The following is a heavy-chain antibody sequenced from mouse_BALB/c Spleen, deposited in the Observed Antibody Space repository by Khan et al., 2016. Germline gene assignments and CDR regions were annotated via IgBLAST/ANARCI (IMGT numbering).Heavy chain of an antibody. D-gene: IGHD2-14*01. V-gene: IGHV9-3-1*01. J-gene: IGHJ4*01. CDR3: AAYDRDAMDY. CDR2: INTYTGEP. CDR1: GYTFPNYG. Sequence: QIQLVQSGPELKKPGETVKISCKASGYTFPNYGMNWVKQAPGKGLKWMGWINTYTGEPTYADDFKGRFAFSLETSASTAYLQINNLQNEDTATYFGAAYDRDAMDYWGQGTSVTVSS.